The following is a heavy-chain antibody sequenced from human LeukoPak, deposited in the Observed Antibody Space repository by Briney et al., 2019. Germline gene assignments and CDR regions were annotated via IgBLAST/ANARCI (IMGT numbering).Heavy chain of an antibody. CDR3: ARQFGLMRSYRHLDH. Sequence: SETLSLTCSLSSGSISSYYWTWLRQPPRKTLQWIGNVYFNGDTNFNPSLKSRVTISVDTSNNQFSLKLTSVTAADTAVYYCARQFGLMRSYRHLDHWGPGILVTVSA. D-gene: IGHD3/OR15-3a*01. CDR1: SGSISSYY. J-gene: IGHJ4*02. V-gene: IGHV4-59*08. CDR2: VYFNGDT.